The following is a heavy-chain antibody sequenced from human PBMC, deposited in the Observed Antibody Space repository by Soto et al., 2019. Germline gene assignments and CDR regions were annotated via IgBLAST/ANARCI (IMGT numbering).Heavy chain of an antibody. J-gene: IGHJ6*02. Sequence: QVQLQESGPGLVKPSQTLSLTCTVSGGSISSGGYYWSWIRQHPGKGLEWIGYIYYSGSTYYNPSLKSRVTISVDTSKNQFSLKLSSVTAADTAVYCCARAKATIFGVVITYGMDVWGQGTTVTVSS. D-gene: IGHD3-3*01. CDR3: ARAKATIFGVVITYGMDV. CDR1: GGSISSGGYY. V-gene: IGHV4-31*03. CDR2: IYYSGST.